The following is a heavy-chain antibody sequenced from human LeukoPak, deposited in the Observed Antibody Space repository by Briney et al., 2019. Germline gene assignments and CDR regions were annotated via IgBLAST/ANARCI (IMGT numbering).Heavy chain of an antibody. CDR3: ARGNYDYVWGSYRPANLIDY. V-gene: IGHV1-2*02. CDR2: INPNSGGT. J-gene: IGHJ4*02. Sequence: ASVKVSCKASGYTFTGYYMHWVRQAPGQGLEWMGWINPNSGGTNYAQKFQGRVTMTRDTSISTAYMELSRLGSDDTAVYYCARGNYDYVWGSYRPANLIDYWGQGTLVTVSS. D-gene: IGHD3-16*02. CDR1: GYTFTGYY.